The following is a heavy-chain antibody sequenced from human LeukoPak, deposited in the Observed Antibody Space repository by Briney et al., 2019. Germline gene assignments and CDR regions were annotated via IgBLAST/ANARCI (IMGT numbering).Heavy chain of an antibody. CDR1: GFTFSSYA. CDR2: ISGSGGST. J-gene: IGHJ5*02. D-gene: IGHD6-19*01. Sequence: GGSLRLSCAASGFTFSSYAMSWVRQAPGKGLEWVSAISGSGGSTYYADSVKGRITISRDNSKNTLYLQMNSLRAEDTAVYYCAKVPVAANDYNWFDPWGQGTLVTVSS. CDR3: AKVPVAANDYNWFDP. V-gene: IGHV3-23*01.